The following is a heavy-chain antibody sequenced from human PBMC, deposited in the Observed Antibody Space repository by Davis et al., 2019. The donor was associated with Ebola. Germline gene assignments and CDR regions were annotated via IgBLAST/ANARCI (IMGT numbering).Heavy chain of an antibody. CDR1: GGSVSSYY. CDR3: AAIYGWAFGYYYLDD. V-gene: IGHV4-59*02. Sequence: PSETLSLTCTVSGGSVSSYYWNWIRQPPGKGLEWIGYIHYSGNSDYNPSLKSRVTMSVDTSKNQFSLNLSSVTAADTAVYYCAAIYGWAFGYYYLDDGGRGTTVTVSS. D-gene: IGHD2-2*02. CDR2: IHYSGNS. J-gene: IGHJ6*03.